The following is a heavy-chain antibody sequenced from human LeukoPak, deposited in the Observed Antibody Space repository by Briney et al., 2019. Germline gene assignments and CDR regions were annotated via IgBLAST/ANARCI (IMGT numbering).Heavy chain of an antibody. D-gene: IGHD5-18*01. CDR2: INPNSGGT. CDR1: GYTFTDYY. J-gene: IGHJ4*02. Sequence: ASVKVSCKASGYTFTDYYMHWVRQAPGQGLEWMGWINPNSGGTNYAQKFQGRVTMTTDTSTSTAYMELRSLRSDDTAVYYCARDRYSYGYQSDYWGQGTLVTVSS. CDR3: ARDRYSYGYQSDY. V-gene: IGHV1-2*02.